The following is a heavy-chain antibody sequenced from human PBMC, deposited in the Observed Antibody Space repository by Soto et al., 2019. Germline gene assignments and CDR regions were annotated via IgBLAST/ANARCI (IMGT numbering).Heavy chain of an antibody. V-gene: IGHV1-69*12. CDR2: IIPRSATS. D-gene: IGHD2-2*01. J-gene: IGHJ6*02. CDR1: GDTFSTYT. Sequence: QVQLVQSGAEVKKPGSSVKVSCKASGDTFSTYTITWMRQAPGQGLEWMGGIIPRSATSNYGQKFQGRVTITADESTNKAYMELSSLRAEDTAVYYCAREGLVLVPTSVNADYYYYAMDVWGQGTTVTVSS. CDR3: AREGLVLVPTSVNADYYYYAMDV.